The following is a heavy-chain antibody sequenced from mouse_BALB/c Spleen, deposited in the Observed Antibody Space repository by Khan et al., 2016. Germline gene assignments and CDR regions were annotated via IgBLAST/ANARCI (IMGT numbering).Heavy chain of an antibody. CDR3: ARDQGSSYGWFSY. D-gene: IGHD1-1*01. V-gene: IGHV9-1*02. Sequence: QIQLVQSGPELKKPGETVKISCKASGYSFTNYGMNWVKQAPGKGLKWMGWINTSTGEPTYADDFKGRIVFSLETSASTAYLQINNLKNEDMATYFWARDQGSSYGWFSYWGQGTLVPVSA. CDR2: INTSTGEP. CDR1: GYSFTNYG. J-gene: IGHJ3*01.